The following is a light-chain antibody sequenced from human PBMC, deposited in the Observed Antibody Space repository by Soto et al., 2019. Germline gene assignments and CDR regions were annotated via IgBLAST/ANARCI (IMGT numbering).Light chain of an antibody. J-gene: IGKJ5*01. V-gene: IGKV1-39*01. CDR2: AAS. Sequence: QMTQAPSSLSASVGARVTLTWRASQSIRSYLSWYPKKPGKAPKLLIYAASSLQSGVPSRFRASGYGTEFALSISGLEPEDFAVYYGQQCLRYAMTFGQGTRVDIK. CDR1: QSIRSY. CDR3: QQCLRYAMT.